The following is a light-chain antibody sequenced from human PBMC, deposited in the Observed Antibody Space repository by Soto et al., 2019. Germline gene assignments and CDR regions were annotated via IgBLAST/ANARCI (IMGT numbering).Light chain of an antibody. CDR2: DAS. Sequence: EIVLTQSPATLSLSPGERATLSCGASQSVSSSYLAWYQQKPGLAPRLLIYDASSRATGIPDRLSGSGSGTDFTLTISRLEPEDFAVYYCQQYGSSQLTFGGGTNVEI. V-gene: IGKV3D-20*01. CDR3: QQYGSSQLT. CDR1: QSVSSSY. J-gene: IGKJ4*01.